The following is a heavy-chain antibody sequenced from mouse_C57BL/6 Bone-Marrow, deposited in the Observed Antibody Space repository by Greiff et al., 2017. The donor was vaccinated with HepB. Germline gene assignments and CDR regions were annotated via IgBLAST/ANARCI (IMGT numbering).Heavy chain of an antibody. CDR2: IWSGGST. CDR1: GFSLTSYG. J-gene: IGHJ3*01. D-gene: IGHD2-4*01. V-gene: IGHV2-2*01. CDR3: ANYDSAWFAY. Sequence: VKLVESGPGLVQPSQSLSITCTVSGFSLTSYGVHWVRQSPGKGLEWLGVIWSGGSTDYNAAFISRLSISKDNSKSQVFFKMNSLHADDTAIYYCANYDSAWFAYWGQETLVTVSA.